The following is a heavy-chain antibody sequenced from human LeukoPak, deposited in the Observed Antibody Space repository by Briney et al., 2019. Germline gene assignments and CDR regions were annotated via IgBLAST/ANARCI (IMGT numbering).Heavy chain of an antibody. CDR1: GYTFTSYA. CDR3: ARDGANTFGGVIVTQNFDY. J-gene: IGHJ4*02. CDR2: INTNTGNP. D-gene: IGHD3-16*02. V-gene: IGHV7-4-1*02. Sequence: ASVKVSCKASGYTFTSYAMNWVRQALGQGLEGMGWINTNTGNPTYAQGFTGRIVFSLDTSINTAYLQITSLKAEDTAVYYCARDGANTFGGVIVTQNFDYWGQGTLVTVSS.